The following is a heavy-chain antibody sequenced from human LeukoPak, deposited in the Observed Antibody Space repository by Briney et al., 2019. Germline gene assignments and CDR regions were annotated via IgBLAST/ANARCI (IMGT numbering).Heavy chain of an antibody. CDR3: ATASSGLFY. V-gene: IGHV3-15*01. J-gene: IGHJ4*02. CDR1: GLTFSNAW. CDR2: IKRKTDGETT. Sequence: PGESLRLSCAASGLTFSNAWMSWVRRAPGEGLEWVGRIKRKTDGETTEYVAPVKGRFTISRDDSKHTLYLQMNSLKTEDTGVYYCATASSGLFYWGQGTLVTVSS. D-gene: IGHD3-16*01.